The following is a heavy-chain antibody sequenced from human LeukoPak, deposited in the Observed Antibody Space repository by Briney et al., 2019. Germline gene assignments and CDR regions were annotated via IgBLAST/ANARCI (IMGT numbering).Heavy chain of an antibody. J-gene: IGHJ4*02. CDR3: ARDERGNCASTSCPYFDY. V-gene: IGHV1-69*04. CDR1: GGTFSSYA. Sequence: SVKVSCKASGGTFSSYAISWARQAPGQGLEWMGRIIPILGIANYAQKLQGRVTTTTDTSTSTAYMELRSLRSDDTAVYYCARDERGNCASTSCPYFDYWGQGTLVTVSS. D-gene: IGHD2-2*01. CDR2: IIPILGIA.